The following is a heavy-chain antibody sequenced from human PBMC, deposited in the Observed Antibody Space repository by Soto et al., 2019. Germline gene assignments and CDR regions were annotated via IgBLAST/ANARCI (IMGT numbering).Heavy chain of an antibody. CDR3: AKRDVPHSTSNAYFYDH. CDR2: ISVSVGST. J-gene: IGHJ4*02. V-gene: IGHV3-23*01. CDR1: VFTFSSYS. D-gene: IGHD2-21*02. Sequence: GGALRLSCAASVFTFSSYSMNWVRQAPGKGLEWGSTISVSVGSTYSADSVQGRFTVSSDISDNTLFLRMTSLTADDTAVYFCAKRDVPHSTSNAYFYDHWGRGVLVTVSS.